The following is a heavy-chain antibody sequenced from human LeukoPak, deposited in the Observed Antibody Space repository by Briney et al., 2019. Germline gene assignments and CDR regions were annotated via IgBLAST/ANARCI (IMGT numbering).Heavy chain of an antibody. CDR1: GGSVSSGSNY. J-gene: IGHJ4*02. CDR3: ARYVVYGSGKYYFDY. V-gene: IGHV4-61*01. CDR2: IYYSGST. Sequence: SETLSLTCTVSGGSVSSGSNYWSWIRQPPGKRLEWIGYIYYSGSTNYYPSLNSRVTISLDTSENQFSLKLSSVTPADTSVYYCARYVVYGSGKYYFDYWGQGTLVTVSS. D-gene: IGHD3-10*01.